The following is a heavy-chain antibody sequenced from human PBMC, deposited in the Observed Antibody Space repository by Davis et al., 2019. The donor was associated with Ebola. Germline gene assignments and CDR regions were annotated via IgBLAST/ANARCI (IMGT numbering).Heavy chain of an antibody. CDR2: INSDGSST. CDR3: ARDSQGKIPFDP. D-gene: IGHD3-10*01. Sequence: PGGSLRLSCAASGFTFSRYWMHWVRQAPGKGLVWVSRINSDGSSTSYADSVKGRFTISRDNAKNSLYLQMDSLRVEDTAVYYCARDSQGKIPFDPWGQGAQVTVSS. CDR1: GFTFSRYW. J-gene: IGHJ5*02. V-gene: IGHV3-74*01.